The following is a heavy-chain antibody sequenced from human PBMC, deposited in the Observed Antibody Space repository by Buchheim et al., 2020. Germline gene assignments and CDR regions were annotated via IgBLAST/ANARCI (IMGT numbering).Heavy chain of an antibody. J-gene: IGHJ1*01. CDR1: GFTFSSYS. CDR2: ISSSSSYI. Sequence: EVQLVESGGGLVKPGGSLRLSCAASGFTFSSYSMNWVRQAPGKGLEWVSSISSSSSYIYYADSVKGRFTISSDNAKNSLYLQMSSLRAEDTAVYYCARDHPVYSSGYYFQHWGQGTL. V-gene: IGHV3-21*01. D-gene: IGHD6-19*01. CDR3: ARDHPVYSSGYYFQH.